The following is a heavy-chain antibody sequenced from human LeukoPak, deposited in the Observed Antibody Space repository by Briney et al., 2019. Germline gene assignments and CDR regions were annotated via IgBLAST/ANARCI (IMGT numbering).Heavy chain of an antibody. CDR1: GGSIRSYY. Sequence: PSETLSLTCTVSGGSIRSYYWSWMRHPAGRGLEWIGRIYASGTTIYNPSLKSRVTMAVYTSKNQISLKVSSVTVADTAVYYCAGVAYSASDSEDNFHYYGMDVWGQGTTVTVS. CDR3: AGVAYSASDSEDNFHYYGMDV. D-gene: IGHD5-12*01. J-gene: IGHJ6*02. CDR2: IYASGTT. V-gene: IGHV4-4*07.